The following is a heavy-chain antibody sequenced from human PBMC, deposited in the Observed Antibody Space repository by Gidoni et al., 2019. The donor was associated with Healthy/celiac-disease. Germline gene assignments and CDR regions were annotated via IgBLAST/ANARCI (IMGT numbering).Heavy chain of an antibody. CDR3: ARGGTYYDILTGYYQTYYFDY. CDR1: GFTFSSYG. CDR2: IWYDGSNK. D-gene: IGHD3-9*01. Sequence: QVQLVESGGGVVQPGRSLRLSCAASGFTFSSYGMHWVRQAPGKGLEWVAVIWYDGSNKYYADSVKGRFTISRDNSKNTLYLQMNSLRAEDTAVYYCARGGTYYDILTGYYQTYYFDYWGQGTLVTVSS. V-gene: IGHV3-33*01. J-gene: IGHJ4*02.